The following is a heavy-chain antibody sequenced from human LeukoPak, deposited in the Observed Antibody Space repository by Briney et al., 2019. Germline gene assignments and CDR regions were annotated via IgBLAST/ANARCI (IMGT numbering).Heavy chain of an antibody. CDR3: TMSVTGESSDY. CDR1: GFTFSNYW. Sequence: PGGSLRLSCAASGFTFSNYWLHWVRQAPGKGLVWVSRIKTDGSSTSYADSVKGRFTISRDTAKNSLYLQMNSLRAEDTAVYYCTMSVTGESSDYWGQGTLVTVSS. V-gene: IGHV3-74*01. J-gene: IGHJ4*02. CDR2: IKTDGSST. D-gene: IGHD6-19*01.